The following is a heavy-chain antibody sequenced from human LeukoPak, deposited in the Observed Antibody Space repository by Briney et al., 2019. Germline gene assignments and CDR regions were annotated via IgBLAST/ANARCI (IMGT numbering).Heavy chain of an antibody. Sequence: ASVKVSCKASGYTFTSCGINWVRQATGQGLEWMGWMNPNSGNTGYGQSFQGRITMTRDISIGTAYMELSNLTSGDTAIYYCTRGSSGRRDNWGQGTLVTVSA. CDR1: GYTFTSCG. J-gene: IGHJ4*02. CDR2: MNPNSGNT. V-gene: IGHV1-8*01. D-gene: IGHD6-19*01. CDR3: TRGSSGRRDN.